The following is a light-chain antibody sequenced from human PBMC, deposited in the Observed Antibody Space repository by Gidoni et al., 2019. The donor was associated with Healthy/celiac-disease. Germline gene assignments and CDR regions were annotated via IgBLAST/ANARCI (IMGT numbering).Light chain of an antibody. V-gene: IGKV3-15*01. CDR1: QSVNSN. J-gene: IGKJ1*01. CDR3: QHYNNWPPWT. CDR2: GAS. Sequence: IVMPPSPATLSVSPGERVTLSCRASQSVNSNLAWYQQKPDQAPRLLIYGASTRAAGIPARFSGSGSGTEFTLTISSLQSEDFAVYYCQHYNNWPPWTFGQGTRVEVK.